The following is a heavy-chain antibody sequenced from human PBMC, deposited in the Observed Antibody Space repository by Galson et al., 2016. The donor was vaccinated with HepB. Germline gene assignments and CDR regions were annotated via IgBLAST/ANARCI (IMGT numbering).Heavy chain of an antibody. Sequence: SVKVSCKASGYTFADYGLNWVRQAPGQGLEWMGWMNPHSGDSDYSQKFQGRVTMTRNTSISTAYLELSSLRSDDTAVFYCARGEYGTTYSGGEQGFDFWGQGTLVTVSS. CDR1: GYTFADYG. CDR3: ARGEYGTTYSGGEQGFDF. CDR2: MNPHSGDS. J-gene: IGHJ4*02. V-gene: IGHV1-8*02. D-gene: IGHD1-1*01.